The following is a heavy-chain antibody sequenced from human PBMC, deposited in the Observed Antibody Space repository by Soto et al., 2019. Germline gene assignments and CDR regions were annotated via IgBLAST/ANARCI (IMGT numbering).Heavy chain of an antibody. D-gene: IGHD6-13*01. Sequence: GGSLRLSCAASGFTFSDYAMYWVRQAPGKGLEWASHISATGNWQQYTDSVKGRFTISRDNSKNTMYLHMNSLRVEDTAVYYCAKDVIIFNSRNDGFDVGGQGTTVTVSS. CDR1: GFTFSDYA. CDR2: ISATGNWQ. V-gene: IGHV3-23*01. J-gene: IGHJ3*01. CDR3: AKDVIIFNSRNDGFDV.